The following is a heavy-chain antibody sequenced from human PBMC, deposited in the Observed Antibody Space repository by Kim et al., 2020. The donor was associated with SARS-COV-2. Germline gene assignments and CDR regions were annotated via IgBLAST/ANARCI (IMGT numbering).Heavy chain of an antibody. V-gene: IGHV1-46*01. CDR3: ARLVTFGGVIAETYFDY. Sequence: QGRVTMTRDTSTSTGYMELSSLRSEDTAVYYCARLVTFGGVIAETYFDYWGQGTLVTVSS. D-gene: IGHD3-16*02. J-gene: IGHJ4*02.